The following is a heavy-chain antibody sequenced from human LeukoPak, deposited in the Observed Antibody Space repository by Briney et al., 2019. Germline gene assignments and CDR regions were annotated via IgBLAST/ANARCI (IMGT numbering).Heavy chain of an antibody. CDR1: GFTFSSYW. V-gene: IGHV3-7*01. J-gene: IGHJ4*02. Sequence: GGSLRLSCAASGFTFSSYWMSWVRQAPGKGLEWVANIKQDGSEKYYVDSVKGRFTISRDNAKNSLYLQMNSLRAEDTAVYYCARGDSSGYYWEFMCYFDYWGQGTLVTVSS. CDR2: IKQDGSEK. CDR3: ARGDSSGYYWEFMCYFDY. D-gene: IGHD3-22*01.